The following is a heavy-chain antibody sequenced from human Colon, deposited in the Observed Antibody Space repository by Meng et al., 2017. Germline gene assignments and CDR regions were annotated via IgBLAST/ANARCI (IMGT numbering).Heavy chain of an antibody. Sequence: QVQLVQSGAEVKKPGSSVKVSCTSSGDTFSSYNVSWVRQAPGQGLEWMGMIIPFLGMPNSAQKFQGRVSISADKSTSTAYMELTSVTSGNWAAYYSGSHGEVYKGDSWGQGTLVTVSS. J-gene: IGHJ5*01. CDR2: IIPFLGMP. D-gene: IGHD2-8*01. CDR3: GSHGEVYKGDS. V-gene: IGHV1-69*02. CDR1: GDTFSSYN.